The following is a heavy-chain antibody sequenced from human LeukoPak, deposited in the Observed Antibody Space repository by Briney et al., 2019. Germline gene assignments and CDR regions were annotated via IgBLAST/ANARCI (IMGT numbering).Heavy chain of an antibody. CDR2: INHSGST. D-gene: IGHD1-26*01. V-gene: IGHV4-34*01. CDR1: GGSFSGYY. Sequence: SETLSLTCAVYGGSFSGYYWSWIRQPPGKGLEWIGEINHSGSTNYNPSLKSRVTISVDTSKNQFSLKLSSVTAADTAVYYCARGRGIVGATNWFGPWGQGTLVTVSS. J-gene: IGHJ5*02. CDR3: ARGRGIVGATNWFGP.